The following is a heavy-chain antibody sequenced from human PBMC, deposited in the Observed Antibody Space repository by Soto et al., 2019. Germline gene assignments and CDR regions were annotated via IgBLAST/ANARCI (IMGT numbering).Heavy chain of an antibody. CDR2: ISWDGGST. CDR1: GFTFDDYT. CDR3: AKDPGRMIVEKYFQH. V-gene: IGHV3-43*01. J-gene: IGHJ1*01. Sequence: EVQLVESGGVVVQPGGSLRLSCAASGFTFDDYTMHWVRQAPGKGLEWVSLISWDGGSTYYADSVKGRFTISRDNSKNTLYLQMNGLRTEDTALYYGAKDPGRMIVEKYFQHWGQGTLVTVSS. D-gene: IGHD3-22*01.